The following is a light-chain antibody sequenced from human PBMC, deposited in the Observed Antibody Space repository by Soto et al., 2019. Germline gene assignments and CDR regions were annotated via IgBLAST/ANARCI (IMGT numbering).Light chain of an antibody. CDR3: NSYTGSSTYV. J-gene: IGLJ1*01. V-gene: IGLV2-14*03. Sequence: QSALTQPASVSGSPGQSITISCTGTSSDVGGYNYVYWYQHHPGKVPKLLIYDVANRPSGVPDRFSGSKSGNTASLTISGLQAEDEADYYCNSYTGSSTYVFGTGTKVTVL. CDR1: SSDVGGYNY. CDR2: DVA.